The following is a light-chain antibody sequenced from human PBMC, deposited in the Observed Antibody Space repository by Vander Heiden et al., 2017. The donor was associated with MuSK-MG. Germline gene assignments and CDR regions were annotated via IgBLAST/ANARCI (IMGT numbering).Light chain of an antibody. CDR1: NIRTKS. Sequence: SYVLTQPPPVSVAPGQTARISCGGDNIRTKSVHWYQQKPGQAPVLVMYYDGVRPSGIPERFSGSNAGNTATLAISGVEAGDEADYYCQVWDSRSDHVVFGGGTNLIVL. CDR3: QVWDSRSDHVV. CDR2: YDG. V-gene: IGLV3-21*04. J-gene: IGLJ2*01.